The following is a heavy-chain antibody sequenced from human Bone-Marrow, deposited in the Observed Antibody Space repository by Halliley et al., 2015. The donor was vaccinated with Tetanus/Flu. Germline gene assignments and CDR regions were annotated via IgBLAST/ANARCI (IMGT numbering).Heavy chain of an antibody. V-gene: IGHV3-21*01. J-gene: IGHJ4*02. Sequence: CAASGFTFSAYSMNWVRQAPGKGLEWVSSISSSSSYIYYADSVKGRFTISRDNAKNSLYLLMTSLRAEDTALYYCARDLIRATAAGTGPFDYWGQGALVTVSS. D-gene: IGHD6-13*01. CDR2: ISSSSSYI. CDR1: GFTFSAYS. CDR3: ARDLIRATAAGTGPFDY.